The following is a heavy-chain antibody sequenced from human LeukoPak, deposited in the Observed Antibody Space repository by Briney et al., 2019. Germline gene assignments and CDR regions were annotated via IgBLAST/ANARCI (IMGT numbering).Heavy chain of an antibody. V-gene: IGHV1-2*06. D-gene: IGHD3-22*01. Sequence: GASVKVSRKASGYTFTGHYMHWVRQAPGQGLEWMGRINPNSGGTNYVQKFQGRVTMTRDTSISTAYMELSRLRSGDTAVYYCAREYYYDSSGYPVIWGQGTLVTVSS. J-gene: IGHJ4*02. CDR1: GYTFTGHY. CDR3: AREYYYDSSGYPVI. CDR2: INPNSGGT.